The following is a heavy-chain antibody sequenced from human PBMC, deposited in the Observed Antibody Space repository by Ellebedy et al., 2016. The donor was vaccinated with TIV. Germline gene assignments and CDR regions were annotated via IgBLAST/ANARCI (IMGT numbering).Heavy chain of an antibody. J-gene: IGHJ4*02. CDR1: GFPFGDYT. D-gene: IGHD3-3*02. V-gene: IGHV3-49*03. CDR2: ISSTVYGGTT. Sequence: GESLKIPCAVSGFPFGDYTMTWFRQAPGKGLEWVGFISSTVYGGTTEYAASVKGRFTISRDDSKSIAYLQMNSLKTEDTAVYYCTRLSALTAYWGQGTLVTVSS. CDR3: TRLSALTAY.